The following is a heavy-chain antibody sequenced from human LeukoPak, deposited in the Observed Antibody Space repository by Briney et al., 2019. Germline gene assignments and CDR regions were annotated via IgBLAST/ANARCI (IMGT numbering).Heavy chain of an antibody. V-gene: IGHV3-21*01. CDR2: ITSRSSYT. Sequence: PGGSLRLSCAASGFTYSSYAMNWVRQAPGKGLEWVSSITSRSSYTYYADSMKGRFTISRDNAKNSLYLQMNSLRAEDTATYYCARDPIASAASGGDSWGQGTLVTVSS. D-gene: IGHD6-13*01. CDR3: ARDPIASAASGGDS. CDR1: GFTYSSYA. J-gene: IGHJ4*02.